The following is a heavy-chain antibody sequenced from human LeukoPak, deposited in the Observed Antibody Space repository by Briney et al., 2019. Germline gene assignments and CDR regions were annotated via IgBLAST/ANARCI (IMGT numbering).Heavy chain of an antibody. Sequence: ASVKVSCKASGYTFTSYYMHWVRQAPGQGLEWMGIINPSGGSTSYAQKFQGRVTMTRDTSTSTVYMELSSPRSEDTAVYYCARGGYYYDSSGYYYFDYWGQGTLVTVSS. J-gene: IGHJ4*02. CDR1: GYTFTSYY. V-gene: IGHV1-46*01. CDR2: INPSGGST. D-gene: IGHD3-22*01. CDR3: ARGGYYYDSSGYYYFDY.